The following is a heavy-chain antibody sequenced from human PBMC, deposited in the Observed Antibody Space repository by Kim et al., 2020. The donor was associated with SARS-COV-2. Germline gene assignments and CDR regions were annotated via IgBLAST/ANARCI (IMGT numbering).Heavy chain of an antibody. D-gene: IGHD6-13*01. CDR3: ARELSWYASVGWFDP. Sequence: SVKVSCKASGGTFSSYAISWVRQAPGQGLEWMGGIIPIFGTANYAQKFQGRVTITADKSTSTAYMELSSLRSEDTAVYYCARELSWYASVGWFDPWGQGTRVTGSS. CDR2: IIPIFGTA. CDR1: GGTFSSYA. J-gene: IGHJ5*02. V-gene: IGHV1-69*06.